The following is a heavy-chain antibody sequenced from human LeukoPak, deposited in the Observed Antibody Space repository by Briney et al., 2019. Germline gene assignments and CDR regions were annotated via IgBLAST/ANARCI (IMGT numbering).Heavy chain of an antibody. CDR1: GYTFTSYY. J-gene: IGHJ3*02. V-gene: IGHV1-46*01. D-gene: IGHD6-19*01. CDR3: ARDREYSSGSSGAFDI. Sequence: ASVKVSCKASGYTFTSYYMHWVRQAPGQGLEWMGIINPSGGSTSYAQKFQGRVTMTRDTSTSTVYMELSSLRSEDTAVYYCARDREYSSGSSGAFDIWGQGTMVTVSS. CDR2: INPSGGST.